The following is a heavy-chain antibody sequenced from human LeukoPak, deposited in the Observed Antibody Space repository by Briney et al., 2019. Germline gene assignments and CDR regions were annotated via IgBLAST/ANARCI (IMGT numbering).Heavy chain of an antibody. CDR1: GGSFSGYY. Sequence: SETLSLTCAVYGGSFSGYYWTWIRQSPGKGLEWIGSIYYTGSTYYNPSLKSRVTISEDSSKNQFSLKLNSVTAADTAVYYCARYQTIPRFYDYWGQGTLVTVSS. J-gene: IGHJ4*02. D-gene: IGHD2-2*02. V-gene: IGHV4-34*01. CDR2: IYYTGST. CDR3: ARYQTIPRFYDY.